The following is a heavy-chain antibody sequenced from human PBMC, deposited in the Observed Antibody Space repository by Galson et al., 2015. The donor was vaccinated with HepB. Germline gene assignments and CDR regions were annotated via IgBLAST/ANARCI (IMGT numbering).Heavy chain of an antibody. V-gene: IGHV3-23*01. CDR1: GFAFSSYS. CDR3: AKKAAVGSFWYSDL. D-gene: IGHD6-13*01. J-gene: IGHJ2*01. CDR2: ISDSGGSA. Sequence: SLRLSCAASGFAFSSYSMNWVRQAPGQGLEWVSVISDSGGSAYYADSVKGRFTISRDNSKNTLYLQMNNLRAEDTAVYYCAKKAAVGSFWYSDLWGRGTLVTVSS.